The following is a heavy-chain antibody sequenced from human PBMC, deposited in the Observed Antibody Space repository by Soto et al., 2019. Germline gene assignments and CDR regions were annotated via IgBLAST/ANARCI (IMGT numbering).Heavy chain of an antibody. CDR3: ARHSPHWNDSHTPYNWFEP. J-gene: IGHJ5*02. CDR2: IYKGGSP. CDR1: CASISADY. D-gene: IGHD1-1*01. Sequence: SDTLSLTCSVSCASISADYCIWIRPSPLKGLEYIGFIYKGGSPNYNPSLKSRVAISIDTSKNQFSLKLSSVTAADTAVYYCARHSPHWNDSHTPYNWFEPWGQGTLVTVSS. V-gene: IGHV4-59*08.